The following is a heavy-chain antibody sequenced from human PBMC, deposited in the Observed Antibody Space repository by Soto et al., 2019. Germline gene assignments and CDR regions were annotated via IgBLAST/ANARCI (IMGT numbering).Heavy chain of an antibody. J-gene: IGHJ4*02. CDR3: ARVRGLYYYDSSGYYPDY. Sequence: SETLSLTCTVSGGSISSGGYYWSWIRQHPGKGLEWIGYIYYSGSTYYNPSLKSRVTISVDTSKNQFSLKLSSVTAADTAVYYCARVRGLYYYDSSGYYPDYWGQGTLVTVSS. CDR2: IYYSGST. V-gene: IGHV4-31*03. D-gene: IGHD3-22*01. CDR1: GGSISSGGYY.